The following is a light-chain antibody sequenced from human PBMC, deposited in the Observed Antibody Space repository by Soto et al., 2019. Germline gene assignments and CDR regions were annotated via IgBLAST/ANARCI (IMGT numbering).Light chain of an antibody. V-gene: IGKV3-15*01. J-gene: IGKJ1*01. CDR2: GAS. CDR1: QSVGTK. Sequence: IVMTQSPATLSVSPGERANLSCRASQSVGTKLAWYQQTPGQAPRLLIYGASNRATGVPARISGSVSGTEFTLTIASLQSEDFASYYCLQAKAFPLTLGQGTTVEIK. CDR3: LQAKAFPLT.